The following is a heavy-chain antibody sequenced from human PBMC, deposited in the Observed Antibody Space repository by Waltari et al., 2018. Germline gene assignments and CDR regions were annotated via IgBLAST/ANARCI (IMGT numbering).Heavy chain of an antibody. V-gene: IGHV3-74*01. CDR3: ARGARRTTVTTGWWYFDL. J-gene: IGHJ2*01. Sequence: EVQLVESGGGLVQPGGYLRLPCAASGFTSSMFWMPWVRQAPGKGLVWVSRSNRDGSSTSYADSVKGRFTISKDNAKNTVYLQMNSLRAEDTAIYYCARGARRTTVTTGWWYFDLWGRGTLVTVSS. CDR1: GFTSSMFW. D-gene: IGHD4-17*01. CDR2: SNRDGSST.